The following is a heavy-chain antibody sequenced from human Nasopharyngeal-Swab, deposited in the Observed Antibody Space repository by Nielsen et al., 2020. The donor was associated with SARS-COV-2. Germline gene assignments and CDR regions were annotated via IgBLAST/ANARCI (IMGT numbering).Heavy chain of an antibody. Sequence: GESLKISCAASGFTFSSYGMHWVRQAPGKGLEWVAVIWYDGSNKYYGDSVKGRFTISRDNSKNTLCLQMNSLRAEDTAVYYRARDRDYYDSSGYPLDYWGQGTLVTVSS. CDR3: ARDRDYYDSSGYPLDY. D-gene: IGHD3-22*01. CDR1: GFTFSSYG. J-gene: IGHJ4*02. CDR2: IWYDGSNK. V-gene: IGHV3-33*01.